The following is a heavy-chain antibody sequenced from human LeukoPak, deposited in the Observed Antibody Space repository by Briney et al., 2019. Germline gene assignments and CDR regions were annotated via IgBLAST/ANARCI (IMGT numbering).Heavy chain of an antibody. D-gene: IGHD3-22*01. Sequence: NPSETLSLTCTVSGGSISSDYWSWIRQPPGKGLEWIGYIYYRGSTNYNPSLKSRVTISVDTSKSQFSLKLSSVTAADTAVYYCARLSGYSSGHYYSDYWGQGTLVTVSS. J-gene: IGHJ4*02. CDR1: GGSISSDY. V-gene: IGHV4-59*01. CDR2: IYYRGST. CDR3: ARLSGYSSGHYYSDY.